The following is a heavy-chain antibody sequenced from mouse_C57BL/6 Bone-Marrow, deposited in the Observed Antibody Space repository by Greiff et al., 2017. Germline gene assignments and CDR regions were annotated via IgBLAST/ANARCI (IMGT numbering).Heavy chain of an antibody. J-gene: IGHJ3*01. CDR3: ARSLYYYGSSTGAY. CDR2: IDPSDSYT. CDR1: GYTFTSYW. D-gene: IGHD1-1*01. V-gene: IGHV1-69*01. Sequence: QVQLQQPGAELVMPGASVKLSCKASGYTFTSYWMHWVKQRPGQGLEWIGEIDPSDSYTNYNQKFKGKSTLTVDKSSSTAYMQLSSLTSEDSAVYYCARSLYYYGSSTGAYWGQGTLVTGSA.